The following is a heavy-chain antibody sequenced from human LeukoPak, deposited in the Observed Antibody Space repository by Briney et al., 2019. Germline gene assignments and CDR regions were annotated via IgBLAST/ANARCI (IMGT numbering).Heavy chain of an antibody. CDR2: ISYDGSNK. V-gene: IGHV3-30-3*01. D-gene: IGHD3-22*01. CDR3: ASISYGANYYDSSGYYPFDY. J-gene: IGHJ4*02. CDR1: GFTFSSYA. Sequence: PGGSLRLSCAASGFTFSSYAMHWVRQAPGKGLEWVAVISYDGSNKYYADSVKGRFTISRDNSKNTLYLQMNSLRAEDTAVYYCASISYGANYYDSSGYYPFDYWGQGTLVTVSS.